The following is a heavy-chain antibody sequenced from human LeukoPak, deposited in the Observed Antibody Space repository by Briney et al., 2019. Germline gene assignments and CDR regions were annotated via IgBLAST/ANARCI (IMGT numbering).Heavy chain of an antibody. J-gene: IGHJ3*02. D-gene: IGHD6-13*01. CDR3: TGYSSSWSPLEAFDI. V-gene: IGHV1-2*02. CDR2: INPNSGGT. CDR1: GYTFTTYA. Sequence: ASVKVSCKASGYTFTTYAMHWVRQAPGQRLEWMGWINPNSGGTNYAQKFQGRVTMTRDTSISTAYMELSRLRSDDTAVYYCTGYSSSWSPLEAFDIWGQGTMVTVSS.